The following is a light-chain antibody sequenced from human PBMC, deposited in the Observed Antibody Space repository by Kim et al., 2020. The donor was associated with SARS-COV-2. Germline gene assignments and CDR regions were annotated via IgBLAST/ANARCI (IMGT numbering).Light chain of an antibody. CDR1: SSIIGNNY. CDR2: DNN. V-gene: IGLV1-51*01. Sequence: PGQKVTISCSGSSSIIGNNYVSWYQQLPGTAPKLLSYDNNKRPSGIPDRFSGSKSGTSATLGITGLQTGDEADYYCGTWDSSLSAVFGGGTKLTFL. CDR3: GTWDSSLSAV. J-gene: IGLJ2*01.